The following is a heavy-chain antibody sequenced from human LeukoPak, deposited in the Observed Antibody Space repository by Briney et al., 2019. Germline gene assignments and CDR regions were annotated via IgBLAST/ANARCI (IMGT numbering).Heavy chain of an antibody. J-gene: IGHJ2*01. CDR3: ARDFPYYYDSSGYLPRYFDL. CDR1: GYTFTSYG. Sequence: ASVKVSCKASGYTFTSYGISWVRQAPGQGLEWMGWISAYNGKTNYAQKLQGRVTMTTDTSTSTAYMELRSLRSDDTAVYYCARDFPYYYDSSGYLPRYFDLWGRGTLVTVSS. V-gene: IGHV1-18*01. D-gene: IGHD3-22*01. CDR2: ISAYNGKT.